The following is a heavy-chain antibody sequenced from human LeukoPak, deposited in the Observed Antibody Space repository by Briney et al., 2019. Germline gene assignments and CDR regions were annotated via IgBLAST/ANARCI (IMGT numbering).Heavy chain of an antibody. Sequence: SETLSLTCAVYGGSFSGYYWSWLRQPPGKGLEWIGEINHSGSTNYNPSLKSRVTISVDTSKTQFSLKLSSVTAADPALYYFARDRPPILGVVITPFDPWGQGTLVTVSS. CDR3: ARDRPPILGVVITPFDP. J-gene: IGHJ5*02. D-gene: IGHD3-3*01. CDR2: INHSGST. V-gene: IGHV4-34*01. CDR1: GGSFSGYY.